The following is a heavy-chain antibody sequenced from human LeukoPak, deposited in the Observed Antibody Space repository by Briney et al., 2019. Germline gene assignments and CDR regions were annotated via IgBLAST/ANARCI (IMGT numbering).Heavy chain of an antibody. J-gene: IGHJ4*02. D-gene: IGHD6-13*01. CDR2: INPNSGGT. Sequence: ASVKVSCNASGYTFTGYYMHWVRQAPGQGLEWMGWINPNSGGTNYAQKFQGRVTMTRDTSISTAYMELSRLRSDDTAVYYCARDRGWQQLVRDYFDYWGQGTLVTASS. V-gene: IGHV1-2*02. CDR3: ARDRGWQQLVRDYFDY. CDR1: GYTFTGYY.